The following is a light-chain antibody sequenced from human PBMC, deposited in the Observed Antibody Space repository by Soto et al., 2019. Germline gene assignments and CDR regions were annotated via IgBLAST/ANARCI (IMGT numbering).Light chain of an antibody. Sequence: GAVSLKKGESATLLCRASQFVSSRYLAWYQQKPGQAPRLLIYGASIRATGIPDRFSGSGSGTEFTLTISSLQSEDFAVYYCQQYDSLPPIT. CDR3: QQYDSLPPIT. CDR2: GAS. V-gene: IGKV3-20*01. J-gene: IGKJ5*01. CDR1: QFVSSRY.